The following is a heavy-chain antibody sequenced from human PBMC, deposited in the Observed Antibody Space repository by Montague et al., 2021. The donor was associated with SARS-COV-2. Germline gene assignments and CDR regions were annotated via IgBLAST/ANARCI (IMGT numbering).Heavy chain of an antibody. CDR1: GFTFSSYR. D-gene: IGHD6-13*01. Sequence: SLRLSCAASGFTFSSYRMNWVRQAPGKGLEWVSSISSSSYIYYADSVKGRFTISRDNAKNSLYLQMNSLRAEDTAVYYCARDDSSSWYINWFDPWGQGTLVTVSS. J-gene: IGHJ5*02. CDR2: ISSSSYI. CDR3: ARDDSSSWYINWFDP. V-gene: IGHV3-21*01.